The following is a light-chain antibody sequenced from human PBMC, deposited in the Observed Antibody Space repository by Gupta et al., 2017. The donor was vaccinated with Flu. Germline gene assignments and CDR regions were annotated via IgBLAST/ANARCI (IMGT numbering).Light chain of an antibody. Sequence: VSCTGTSTDIGSYKYVSWYQQHPGKAPQLLIYDVTNRPSGVSTRFSGSKSGDTASLTISGLQAEDEADYYCSSCTSSTTLVFGGGTRLTVL. J-gene: IGLJ2*01. CDR3: SSCTSSTTLV. V-gene: IGLV2-14*01. CDR2: DVT. CDR1: STDIGSYKY.